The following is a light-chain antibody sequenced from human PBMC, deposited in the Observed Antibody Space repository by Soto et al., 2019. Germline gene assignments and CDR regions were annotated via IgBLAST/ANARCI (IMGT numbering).Light chain of an antibody. V-gene: IGLV2-14*01. CDR1: SSDVGGYDY. Sequence: QSVLTQPASVSGSPGQSITLSCTGTSSDVGGYDYVSWYQQHPGRAPKLMIFEVSNRPSGISNRFSGSKSGNTASLTISGLQAEDEADYYCSSFTSSSTQVLGGGTQLTVL. J-gene: IGLJ3*02. CDR2: EVS. CDR3: SSFTSSSTQV.